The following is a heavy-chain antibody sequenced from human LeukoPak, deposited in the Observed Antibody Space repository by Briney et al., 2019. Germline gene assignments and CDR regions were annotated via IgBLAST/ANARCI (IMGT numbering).Heavy chain of an antibody. D-gene: IGHD2-15*01. CDR3: ARATRLSVVAATPASEYFQH. V-gene: IGHV4-34*01. Sequence: SETLSLTCTVSGGSISSYYWSWIRQPPGKGLEWIGEINHSGSTNYNPSLKSRVTISVDTSKNQFSLKLSSVTAADTAVYYCARATRLSVVAATPASEYFQHWGQGTLVTVSS. J-gene: IGHJ1*01. CDR1: GGSISSYY. CDR2: INHSGST.